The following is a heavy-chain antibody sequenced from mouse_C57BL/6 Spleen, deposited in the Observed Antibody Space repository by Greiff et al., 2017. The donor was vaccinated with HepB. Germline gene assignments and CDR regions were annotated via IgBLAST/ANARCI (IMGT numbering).Heavy chain of an antibody. CDR2: IWSGGST. CDR3: ARKGDYDPFAY. D-gene: IGHD2-4*01. CDR1: GFSLTSYG. V-gene: IGHV2-2*01. J-gene: IGHJ3*01. Sequence: VKLVESGPGLVQPSQSLSITCTVSGFSLTSYGVHWVRQSPGKGLEWLGVIWSGGSTDYNAAFISRLSISKDNSKSQVFFKMNSLQADDTAIYYCARKGDYDPFAYWGQGTLVTVSA.